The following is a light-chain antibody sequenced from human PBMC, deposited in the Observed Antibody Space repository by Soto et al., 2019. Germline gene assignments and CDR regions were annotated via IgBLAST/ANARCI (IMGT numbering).Light chain of an antibody. J-gene: IGKJ1*01. CDR2: DAS. CDR1: QSVSSN. CDR3: QQYNNWPPST. V-gene: IGKV3D-15*01. Sequence: EMMLTQSPATLSVSPGERATLSCRASQSVSSNFAWYQQRPAQAPRLLIYDASKRATGIPARFNGSGSGTDFTLTISSLQSEDFAVYYCQQYNNWPPSTFGQGTKMDIK.